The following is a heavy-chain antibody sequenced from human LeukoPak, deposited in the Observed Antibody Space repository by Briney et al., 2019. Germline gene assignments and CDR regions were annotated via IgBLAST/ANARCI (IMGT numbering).Heavy chain of an antibody. CDR2: INWNGGST. CDR1: GFTFDDYC. D-gene: IGHD2-15*01. Sequence: GGCLSLSYAACGFTFDDYCMRWVRQPPAKGLGWVSGINWNGGSTGYADSVKSRFTIYRDNAKNSLYLQMSSLRAEDTALYYCARDSGFVVAEFDDWGQGTLVTASS. CDR3: ARDSGFVVAEFDD. V-gene: IGHV3-20*03. J-gene: IGHJ4*02.